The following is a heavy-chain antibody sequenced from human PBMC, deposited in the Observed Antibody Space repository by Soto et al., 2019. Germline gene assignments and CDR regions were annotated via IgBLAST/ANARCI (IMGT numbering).Heavy chain of an antibody. CDR3: ASRSSSGWYEHDYYYGMDV. Sequence: SETLSLTCTVSGGSISSSSDYWGWIRQPPGKGLEWIGSIYYSGSTYYNPSLKSRVTISVDTSKNQFSLKLSSVTAADTAVYYCASRSSSGWYEHDYYYGMDVWGQGTTVTVSS. CDR1: GGSISSSSDY. V-gene: IGHV4-39*01. CDR2: IYYSGST. D-gene: IGHD6-19*01. J-gene: IGHJ6*02.